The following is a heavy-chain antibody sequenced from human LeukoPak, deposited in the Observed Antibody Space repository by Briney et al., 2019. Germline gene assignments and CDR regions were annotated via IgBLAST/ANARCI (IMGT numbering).Heavy chain of an antibody. Sequence: ASVKVSCKATGFVFTSYGFTWVRQAPGQGLEWMGWISANDGKTHYSEKHQGRVTMSTDTVTSTAYMELRSLRSDDTAVYYCARELHVERDDYWGQGTLVTVSS. D-gene: IGHD1-1*01. V-gene: IGHV1-18*04. CDR3: ARELHVERDDY. CDR2: ISANDGKT. CDR1: GFVFTSYG. J-gene: IGHJ4*02.